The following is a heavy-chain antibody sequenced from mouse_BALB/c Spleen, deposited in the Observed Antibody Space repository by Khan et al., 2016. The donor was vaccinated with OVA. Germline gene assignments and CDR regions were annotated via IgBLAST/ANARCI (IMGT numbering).Heavy chain of an antibody. J-gene: IGHJ4*01. CDR3: ASSWAMDY. Sequence: EVELVESGGGLVQPGGSRKLSCAASGFTFSDYGMAWVRQAPGKGPEWVAFISNLAYSIYYEDTVTGRFTISRETFTNILYLEMSSLRSEDTAMYCCASSWAMDYWGQGTSVSVSS. V-gene: IGHV5-15*02. CDR2: ISNLAYSI. CDR1: GFTFSDYG.